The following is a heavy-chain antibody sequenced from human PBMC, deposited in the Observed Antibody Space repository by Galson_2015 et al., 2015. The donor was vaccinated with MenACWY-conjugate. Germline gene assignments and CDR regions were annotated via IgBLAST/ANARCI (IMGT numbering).Heavy chain of an antibody. Sequence: LRLSCAASGFTFSDHCMDWVRQAPGKGLEWLGRTRNKGYTTKYAASVEGRFTISRDDSKNSLYLQMDSLKTEDTAVYYCARGLSGSGYFDYWGQGTLVTVSS. CDR1: GFTFSDHC. V-gene: IGHV3-72*01. J-gene: IGHJ4*02. CDR2: TRNKGYTT. CDR3: ARGLSGSGYFDY. D-gene: IGHD2-8*02.